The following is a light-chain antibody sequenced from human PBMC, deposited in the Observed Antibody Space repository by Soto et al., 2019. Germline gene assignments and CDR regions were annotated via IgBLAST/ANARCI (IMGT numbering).Light chain of an antibody. CDR1: QDISNF. Sequence: DIQMTQSPSSLSASVGDRVTITCRASQDISNFLSWYQQKAGKAPKLLIYDASDLERGVPSRFSGSGSGTDFTFTITSLQPEDSATYYCQQYHDIPPTFGQGSKLE. CDR2: DAS. V-gene: IGKV1-33*01. J-gene: IGKJ2*01. CDR3: QQYHDIPPT.